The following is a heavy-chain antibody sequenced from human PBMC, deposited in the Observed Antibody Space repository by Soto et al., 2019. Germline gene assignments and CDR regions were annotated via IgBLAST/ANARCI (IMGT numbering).Heavy chain of an antibody. J-gene: IGHJ2*01. CDR3: AKDRSRWSMAGYWYFDL. V-gene: IGHV3-23*01. CDR2: ISGSGGST. D-gene: IGHD2-8*02. CDR1: GFTFSSYA. Sequence: PGGSLRLSCAASGFTFSSYAMSWVRQAPGKGLEWVSAISGSGGSTYYADSVKGRFTISRDNSKNTLYLQMNSLRAEDTAVYYCAKDRSRWSMAGYWYFDLWGRGTLVTVSS.